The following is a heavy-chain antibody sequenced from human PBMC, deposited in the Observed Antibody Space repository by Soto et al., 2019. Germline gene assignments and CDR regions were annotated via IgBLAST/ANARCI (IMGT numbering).Heavy chain of an antibody. D-gene: IGHD6-13*01. J-gene: IGHJ4*02. CDR1: GGSISSFY. CDR3: ARGSSRWDY. Sequence: ASETLSLTGTVSGGSISSFYWSWIRQPAGKGLGWIGRSYSGGRNNYNPSLQSRVTMSVDTSKNQFSLRLSSVTAADTARYYCARGSSRWDYWGQGTLVTVSS. CDR2: SYSGGRN. V-gene: IGHV4-4*07.